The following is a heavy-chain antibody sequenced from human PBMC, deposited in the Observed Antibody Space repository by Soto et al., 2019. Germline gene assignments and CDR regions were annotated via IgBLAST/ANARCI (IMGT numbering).Heavy chain of an antibody. D-gene: IGHD3-10*01. V-gene: IGHV3-23*01. CDR3: EKRDSGSGNSPPLIGS. CDR1: GFTFTSYS. CDR2: IRGGDTT. Sequence: EVQLLESGGGLVQPGGSLRLSCAASGFTFTSYSMNWVRQATGKGLEWVSTIRGGDTTCYADSEKGRFTISRDEAKNTLYLEMNSLRVDDTAVYFCEKRDSGSGNSPPLIGSWGQGTLVTVSS. J-gene: IGHJ4*02.